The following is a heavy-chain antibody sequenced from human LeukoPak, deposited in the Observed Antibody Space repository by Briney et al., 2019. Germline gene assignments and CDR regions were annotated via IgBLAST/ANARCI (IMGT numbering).Heavy chain of an antibody. V-gene: IGHV4-59*01. CDR1: GGSLSSDY. Sequence: SETLSLTCTVSGGSLSSDYWSWIRQPPTKGLEWIGYVYYSGSTNYNPSLKSRVTISVDTSKNQFSLKLSSVTAADTAVYYCARASRIFCVTTDCYLFDYWGQGTQVTVSS. J-gene: IGHJ4*02. CDR3: ARASRIFCVTTDCYLFDY. CDR2: VYYSGST. D-gene: IGHD2-21*02.